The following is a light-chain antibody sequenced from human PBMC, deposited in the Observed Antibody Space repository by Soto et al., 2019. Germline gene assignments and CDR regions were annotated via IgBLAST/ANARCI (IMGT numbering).Light chain of an antibody. J-gene: IGLJ1*01. CDR1: SSDVGGYNY. Sequence: QSALTQPASVSGSPGQSITISCTGTSSDVGGYNYVSWYQQHPGKAPKLIIYEVTHRPSGVSSRFYGSRSGNTASLTISGLQAEDEADYYCCSYAGSYTLVFGTGTKLTVL. CDR3: CSYAGSYTLV. CDR2: EVT. V-gene: IGLV2-14*01.